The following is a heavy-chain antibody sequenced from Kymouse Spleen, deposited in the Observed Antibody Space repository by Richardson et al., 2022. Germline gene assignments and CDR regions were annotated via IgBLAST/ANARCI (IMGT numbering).Heavy chain of an antibody. Sequence: QVQLQQWGAGLLKPSETLSLTCAVYGGSFSGYYWSWIRQPPGKGLEWIGEINHSGSTNYNPSLKSRVTISVDTSKNQFSLKLSSVTAADTAVYYCAGITGTTPFDYWGQGTLVTVSS. V-gene: IGHV4-34*01. CDR3: AGITGTTPFDY. CDR2: INHSGST. CDR1: GGSFSGYY. J-gene: IGHJ4*02. D-gene: IGHD1-7*01.